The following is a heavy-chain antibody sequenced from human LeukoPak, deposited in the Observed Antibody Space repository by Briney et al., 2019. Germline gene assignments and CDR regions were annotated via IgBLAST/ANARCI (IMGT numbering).Heavy chain of an antibody. D-gene: IGHD2-15*01. CDR1: GFTFSSYG. CDR3: AREEGIVVVVARSSAFDI. V-gene: IGHV3-33*01. CDR2: IWYDGSNK. Sequence: GGSLRLSCAASGFTFSSYGMHWVRQAPGKGLEWVAVIWYDGSNKYYADSVKGRFTISRDNSKNTLYLQMNSLRAEDTAVYYCAREEGIVVVVARSSAFDIWGQGTMVTVSS. J-gene: IGHJ3*02.